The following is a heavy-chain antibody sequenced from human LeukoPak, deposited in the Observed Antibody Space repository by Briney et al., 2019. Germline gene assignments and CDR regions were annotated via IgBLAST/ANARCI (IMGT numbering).Heavy chain of an antibody. CDR2: ISYDGSNK. Sequence: RSGGSLRLSCAASGFTFSSYAMYWVRQAPDKGLEWVAVISYDGSNKYYADSVKGRFTISRDNSKNTLYLQMNSLRAEDTAVYYCARGSPAAGNYWGQGTLVTVSS. D-gene: IGHD6-13*01. V-gene: IGHV3-30-3*01. CDR3: ARGSPAAGNY. J-gene: IGHJ4*02. CDR1: GFTFSSYA.